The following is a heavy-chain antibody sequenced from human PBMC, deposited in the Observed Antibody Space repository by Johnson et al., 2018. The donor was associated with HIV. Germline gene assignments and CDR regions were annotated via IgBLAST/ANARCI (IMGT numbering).Heavy chain of an antibody. CDR3: AKAVERDIWTGYGAFDI. Sequence: VQLVESGGGVERPGGSLRLSCAGSGFTFDDHGMSWVRQVPGKGLEWVSAISGRGDTAYYADSVKGRFTISRDSSKNTLFLQMNSLRAEATAVYHCAKAVERDIWTGYGAFDIWGQGTMVTVSS. CDR2: ISGRGDTA. J-gene: IGHJ3*02. CDR1: GFTFDDHG. D-gene: IGHD3-9*01. V-gene: IGHV3-23*04.